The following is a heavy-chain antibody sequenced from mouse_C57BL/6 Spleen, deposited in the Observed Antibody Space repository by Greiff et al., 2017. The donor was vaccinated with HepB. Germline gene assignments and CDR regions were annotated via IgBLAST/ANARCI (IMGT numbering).Heavy chain of an antibody. CDR1: GFTFSSYA. CDR2: ISDGGSYT. CDR3: ARDDYGNAMDY. Sequence: VQLKESGGGLVKPGGSLKLSCAASGFTFSSYAMSWVRQTPEKRLEWVATISDGGSYTYYPDNVKGRFTISRDNAKNNLYLQMSHLKSEDTAMYYCARDDYGNAMDYWGQGTSVTVSS. J-gene: IGHJ4*01. V-gene: IGHV5-4*01. D-gene: IGHD2-4*01.